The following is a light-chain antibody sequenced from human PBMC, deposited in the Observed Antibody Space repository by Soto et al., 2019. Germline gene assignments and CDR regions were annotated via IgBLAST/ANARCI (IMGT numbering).Light chain of an antibody. V-gene: IGLV1-40*01. CDR1: SSNLGAGYD. CDR3: SSYAGSNNSVV. Sequence: QSVLTQPPSVSGAPGQRVTLSCTGNSSNLGAGYDVHWYQQLPGAAPKLVIFGNRNRPSGVPERFSASKSGNTASLTVSGLQAEDEADYYCSSYAGSNNSVVFGGGTKLTVL. J-gene: IGLJ2*01. CDR2: GNR.